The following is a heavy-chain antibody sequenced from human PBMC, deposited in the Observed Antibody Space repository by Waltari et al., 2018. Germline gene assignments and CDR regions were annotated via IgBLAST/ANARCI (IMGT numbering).Heavy chain of an antibody. CDR3: TRDVTGYYYFDL. Sequence: EVQLVESGGGWIQPGGSLVLSFAASGLTVSGHYLIWVHQAPGKGLEWVSVINSGGDTHYADSVKGRFTISRDNSKNTVYLQMNTLRAEDTALYYCTRDVTGYYYFDLWGRGTLVTVSS. CDR2: INSGGDT. V-gene: IGHV3-53*01. CDR1: GLTVSGHY. J-gene: IGHJ2*01.